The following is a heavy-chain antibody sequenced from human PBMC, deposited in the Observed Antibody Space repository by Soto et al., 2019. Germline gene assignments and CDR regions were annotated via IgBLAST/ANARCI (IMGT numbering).Heavy chain of an antibody. D-gene: IGHD6-13*01. CDR1: GGSVSSNSVT. CDR3: ARSIYSSSWQKSPGPFFF. Sequence: PSQTLSLTCAISGGSVSSNSVTWNWIRQSPSRGLEWLGRTYYRSKWYNDYAVSVRSRITINPDTSKNQFSLKLSSVTAADTAVYYCARSIYSSSWQKSPGPFFFWGQGTLVTVSS. V-gene: IGHV6-1*01. J-gene: IGHJ4*02. CDR2: TYYRSKWYN.